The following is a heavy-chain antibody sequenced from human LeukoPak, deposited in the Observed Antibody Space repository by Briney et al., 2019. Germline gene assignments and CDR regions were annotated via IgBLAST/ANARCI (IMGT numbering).Heavy chain of an antibody. J-gene: IGHJ3*02. Sequence: ASVKVSCKASGYTFTGYYMHWVRQAPGQGLERMGWINPNSGGTHYAQKFQGRVTMTRDTSISTAYMELSRLRSDDTAVYYCASSRDVVVVPAAKSSIAARAFDIWGQGTMVTVSS. CDR3: ASSRDVVVVPAAKSSIAARAFDI. CDR1: GYTFTGYY. V-gene: IGHV1-2*02. CDR2: INPNSGGT. D-gene: IGHD2-2*01.